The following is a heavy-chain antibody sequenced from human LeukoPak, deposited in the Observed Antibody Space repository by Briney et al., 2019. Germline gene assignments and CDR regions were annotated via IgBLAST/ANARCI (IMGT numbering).Heavy chain of an antibody. V-gene: IGHV3-30-3*01. J-gene: IGHJ4*02. CDR3: ARDRGRLQAGTFYY. CDR2: ISYDGSNK. D-gene: IGHD6-19*01. Sequence: GGSLRLSCAASGFTFSSYAMHWVRQAPGKGLEWVAVISYDGSNKYYADSAKGRFTISRDNSKNTLYLQMNSLRAEETAVYYCARDRGRLQAGTFYYWGQGTLVTVSS. CDR1: GFTFSSYA.